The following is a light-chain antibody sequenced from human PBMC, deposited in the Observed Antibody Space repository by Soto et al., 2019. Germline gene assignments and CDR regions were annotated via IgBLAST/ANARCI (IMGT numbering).Light chain of an antibody. V-gene: IGKV1-39*01. CDR1: QSISSC. J-gene: IGKJ1*01. Sequence: DIQMTQSPSTLSASLGDRVTITCRASQSISSCVAWYQQKPGKAPKLLIYTASNVQSGVPSRISGSGSGTEFTLTITSLQPEDFATYYCQQSYSMPRTFGQGTKVDIK. CDR2: TAS. CDR3: QQSYSMPRT.